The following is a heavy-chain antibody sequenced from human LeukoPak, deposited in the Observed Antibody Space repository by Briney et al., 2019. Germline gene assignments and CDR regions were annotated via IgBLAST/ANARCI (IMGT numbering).Heavy chain of an antibody. CDR1: GFTFSGYT. V-gene: IGHV3-48*01. J-gene: IGHJ4*02. Sequence: GGSLRLSCAASGFTFSGYTMNWVRQAPWKGLEWISFISSSTTIYYADSVKGRFTISRDNAKNSLYLQMNSLRAEDTAVYYCATSGSYRFDYWGQGTLVTVSS. D-gene: IGHD1-26*01. CDR2: ISSSTTI. CDR3: ATSGSYRFDY.